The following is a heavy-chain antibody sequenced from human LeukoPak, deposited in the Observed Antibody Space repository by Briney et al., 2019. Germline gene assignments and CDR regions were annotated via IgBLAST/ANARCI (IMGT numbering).Heavy chain of an antibody. D-gene: IGHD3-9*01. V-gene: IGHV3-23*01. Sequence: PGGSLRLSCAASGFIFSNYAMSWVRQAPGEGLEWVSTLSVIGGTPYYADSMRGRFTISRDNSKNTLYLQMNSLRAEDTAIYYCAKVYYDILTGYSRHFDYWGQGILVTVSS. CDR3: AKVYYDILTGYSRHFDY. CDR1: GFIFSNYA. J-gene: IGHJ4*02. CDR2: LSVIGGTP.